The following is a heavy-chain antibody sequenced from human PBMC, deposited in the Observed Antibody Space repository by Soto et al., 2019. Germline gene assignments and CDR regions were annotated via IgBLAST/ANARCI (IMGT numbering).Heavy chain of an antibody. J-gene: IGHJ5*02. Sequence: GASVKVSCKTSGYTFTSNDINWVRQATGQGLEWMGWMNPKSGNTAYAQKFQDRLIMTTNTSITTAYMELTTLTSEDTAVYYCAGGRPGGGVKRNWFDPWGQGTLVTVSS. CDR2: MNPKSGNT. CDR1: GYTFTSND. V-gene: IGHV1-8*01. CDR3: AGGRPGGGVKRNWFDP. D-gene: IGHD2-8*02.